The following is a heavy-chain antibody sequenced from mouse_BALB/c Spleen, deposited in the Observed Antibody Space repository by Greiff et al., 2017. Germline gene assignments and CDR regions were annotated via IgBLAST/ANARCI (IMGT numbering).Heavy chain of an antibody. V-gene: IGHV1S81*02. CDR3: ARSLGRSYFDY. CDR1: GYTFTSYW. D-gene: IGHD4-1*01. CDR2: INPSNGRT. Sequence: QVQLQQPGAELVKPGASVKLSCKASGYTFTSYWMHWVKQRPGQGLEWIGEINPSNGRTNYNEKFKSKATLTLDKSSSTAYRQLSSLTSEDSAVYCCARSLGRSYFDYWGQGTTLTVSS. J-gene: IGHJ2*01.